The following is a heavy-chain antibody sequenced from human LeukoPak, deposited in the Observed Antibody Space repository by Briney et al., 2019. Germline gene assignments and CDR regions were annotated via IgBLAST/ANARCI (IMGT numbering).Heavy chain of an antibody. J-gene: IGHJ6*02. Sequence: GGSLRLSCAASGFTFSSYSMNWVRQAPGKGLEWVSSISSSSSYIYYADSVKGRFTISRDNAKNSLYLQTNSLRAEDTAVYYCARLDCSSTSCYQYGMDVWGQGTTVTVSS. D-gene: IGHD2-2*01. CDR2: ISSSSSYI. V-gene: IGHV3-21*01. CDR3: ARLDCSSTSCYQYGMDV. CDR1: GFTFSSYS.